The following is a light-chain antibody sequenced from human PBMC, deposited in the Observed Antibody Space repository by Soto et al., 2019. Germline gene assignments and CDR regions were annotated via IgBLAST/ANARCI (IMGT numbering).Light chain of an antibody. CDR1: SSNFGAGYD. Sequence: QSVLTQPPSVSGAPGQRVTISCTGGSSNFGAGYDVHWYQHLPGTAPKLLIYDNNKRPSGIPDRFSGSKSGTSATLGITGLQTGDEADYYCGTWDSSLSVVVFGGGTKLTVL. V-gene: IGLV1-51*01. CDR2: DNN. J-gene: IGLJ2*01. CDR3: GTWDSSLSVVV.